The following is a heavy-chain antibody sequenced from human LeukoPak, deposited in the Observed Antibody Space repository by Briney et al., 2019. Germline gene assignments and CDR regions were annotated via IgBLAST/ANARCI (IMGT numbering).Heavy chain of an antibody. Sequence: GSLRLSCAASGFTVSSNYMNWVRQAPGRGLEWLSVIYSGGNTYYAGSVKGRFTISRDDSRNTLYLQMNSLRGDDTAVYYCAKDVGKWESLHFFDYWGQGTLVTVSS. CDR1: GFTVSSNY. CDR3: AKDVGKWESLHFFDY. J-gene: IGHJ4*02. D-gene: IGHD1-26*01. V-gene: IGHV3-53*01. CDR2: IYSGGNT.